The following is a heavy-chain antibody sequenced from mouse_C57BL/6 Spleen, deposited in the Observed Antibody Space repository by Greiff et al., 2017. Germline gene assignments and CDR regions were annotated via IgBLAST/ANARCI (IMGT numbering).Heavy chain of an antibody. J-gene: IGHJ1*03. CDR2: IDPSDSET. CDR1: GYTFTSYW. V-gene: IGHV1-52*01. CDR3: ARRGPHWYFDV. Sequence: VQLQQPGAELVRPGSSVKLSCKASGYTFTSYWMHWVQQRPIQGLEWIGNIDPSDSETHYNQKFKDKATLTVDKSSSTAYMQLSSLTSEDSAVYYCARRGPHWYFDVWGTGTTVTVSS.